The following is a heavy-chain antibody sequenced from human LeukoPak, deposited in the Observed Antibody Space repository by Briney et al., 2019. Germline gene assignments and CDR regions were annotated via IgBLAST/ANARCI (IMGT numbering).Heavy chain of an antibody. V-gene: IGHV4-61*02. CDR2: IYASGST. Sequence: PSETLSLTCTVSGGSISSGSYYWSWIRQPAGKGLEWIGRIYASGSTNYNPSLKSRVTISVDTSKNQFSLKLSSVTAADTAVYYCARGGRIVVVPAARYWRTNWFDPWGQGTLVTVSS. J-gene: IGHJ5*02. CDR3: ARGGRIVVVPAARYWRTNWFDP. CDR1: GGSISSGSYY. D-gene: IGHD2-2*01.